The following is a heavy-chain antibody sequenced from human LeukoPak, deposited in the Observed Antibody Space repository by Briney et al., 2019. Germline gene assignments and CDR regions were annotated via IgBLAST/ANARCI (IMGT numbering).Heavy chain of an antibody. V-gene: IGHV1-18*01. CDR1: GYTFSSYG. Sequence: ASVKVSCEASGYTFSSYGISWVRQAPGQGLEYLGWISAYNGDTNYGQKLQGRVTMTTDTSTSTAYMELRSLRSDDTAVYYCARDEGYFDPHGFDIWGQGTMVTVSS. D-gene: IGHD3-9*01. CDR2: ISAYNGDT. J-gene: IGHJ3*02. CDR3: ARDEGYFDPHGFDI.